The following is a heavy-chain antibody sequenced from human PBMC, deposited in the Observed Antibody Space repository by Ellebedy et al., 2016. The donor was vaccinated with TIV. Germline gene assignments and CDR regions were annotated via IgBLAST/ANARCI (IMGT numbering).Heavy chain of an antibody. CDR2: INPSGGST. Sequence: ASVKVSCXASGYTFTSYYMHWVRQAPGQGLEWMGIINPSGGSTSYAQKFQGRVTMTRDTSTSTVYMELSSLRSEDTAVYYCATGPVVPEGGFAFDIWGQGTMVTVSS. CDR1: GYTFTSYY. CDR3: ATGPVVPEGGFAFDI. V-gene: IGHV1-46*01. J-gene: IGHJ3*02. D-gene: IGHD2-21*01.